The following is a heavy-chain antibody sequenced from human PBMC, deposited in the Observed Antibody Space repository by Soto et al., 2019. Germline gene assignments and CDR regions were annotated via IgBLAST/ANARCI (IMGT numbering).Heavy chain of an antibody. Sequence: PSETLYLTCTVSGGSISSYYWSWIRQPPGKGLEWIGYIYYSGSTNYNPSLKSRVTISVDTSKNQFSLKLSSVTAADTAVYYCARATYSSSSYYFDYWGQGTLVTVSS. V-gene: IGHV4-59*01. CDR3: ARATYSSSSYYFDY. D-gene: IGHD6-6*01. J-gene: IGHJ4*02. CDR2: IYYSGST. CDR1: GGSISSYY.